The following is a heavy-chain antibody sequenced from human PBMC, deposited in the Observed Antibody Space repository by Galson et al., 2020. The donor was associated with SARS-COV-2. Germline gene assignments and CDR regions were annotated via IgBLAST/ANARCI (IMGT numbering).Heavy chain of an antibody. Sequence: ASETLSLSCTVPGGSISSTRYYWGWIRQPPGKGLEWIGSISYSGNTHYNASLKTRVSISVDTSGNHFSLRLSAVTAADTAVYFCARQAHCGSDCYMHETWFGPWGQGTLVTVSS. CDR3: ARQAHCGSDCYMHETWFGP. J-gene: IGHJ5*02. CDR1: GGSISSTRYY. D-gene: IGHD2-21*02. CDR2: ISYSGNT. V-gene: IGHV4-39*01.